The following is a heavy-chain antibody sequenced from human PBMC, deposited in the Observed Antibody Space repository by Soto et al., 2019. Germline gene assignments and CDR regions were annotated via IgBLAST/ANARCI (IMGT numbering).Heavy chain of an antibody. Sequence: QVQLQQWGAGLLKPSETLSLTCAVYGGSFSGYYWSWISQPPGKGLEWIGEINHSGSTNYNPSLKSRVTISVDTSKNQFSLKLSSVTAADTAVYYCARGGDYDSSGYYPSDAFDIWGQGTMVTVSS. CDR1: GGSFSGYY. J-gene: IGHJ3*02. D-gene: IGHD3-22*01. CDR3: ARGGDYDSSGYYPSDAFDI. CDR2: INHSGST. V-gene: IGHV4-34*01.